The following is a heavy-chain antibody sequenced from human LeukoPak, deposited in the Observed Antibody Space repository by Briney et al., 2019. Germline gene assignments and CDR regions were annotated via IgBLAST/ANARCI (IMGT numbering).Heavy chain of an antibody. V-gene: IGHV3-21*01. D-gene: IGHD4-23*01. CDR2: ISSSSSYI. Sequence: GGSLSLSCAASGFTLSSYSMNWVRQAPGKGLEWVSSISSSSSYIYYADSVKGRFTISRDNAKKSLFLQMNSLRAEDTAVYYCARVKFVGNSQGWFDPWGQGTLVTVSS. CDR3: ARVKFVGNSQGWFDP. CDR1: GFTLSSYS. J-gene: IGHJ5*02.